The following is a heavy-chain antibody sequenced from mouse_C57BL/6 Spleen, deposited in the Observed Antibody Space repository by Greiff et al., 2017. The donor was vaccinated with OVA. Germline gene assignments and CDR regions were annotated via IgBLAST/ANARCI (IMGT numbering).Heavy chain of an antibody. Sequence: EVKVVESEGGLVQPGSSMKLSCTASGFTFSDYYMAWVRQVPEKGLEWVANINYDGSSTYYLASLKSRFIISRDTAKNILYLQMSSLKSEDTATYYCARDGEDYYGSSPFDVWGTGTTVTVSS. CDR3: ARDGEDYYGSSPFDV. J-gene: IGHJ1*03. V-gene: IGHV5-16*01. CDR1: GFTFSDYY. D-gene: IGHD1-1*01. CDR2: INYDGSST.